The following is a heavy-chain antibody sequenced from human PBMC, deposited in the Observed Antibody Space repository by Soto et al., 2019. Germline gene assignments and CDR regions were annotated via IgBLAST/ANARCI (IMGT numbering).Heavy chain of an antibody. J-gene: IGHJ4*02. V-gene: IGHV4-30-4*01. CDR2: IYYSGST. CDR3: AREPTNYGDYEVDY. CDR1: GGSISSGDYY. D-gene: IGHD4-17*01. Sequence: SETLSLTSTVSGGSISSGDYYWSWIRQPPGKGLEWIGYIYYSGSTYYNPSLKSRVTISVDTSKNQFSLKLSSVTAADTAVYYCAREPTNYGDYEVDYWGQGTLVTVSS.